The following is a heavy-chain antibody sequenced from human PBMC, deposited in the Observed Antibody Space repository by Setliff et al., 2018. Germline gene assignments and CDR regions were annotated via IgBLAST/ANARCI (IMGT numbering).Heavy chain of an antibody. J-gene: IGHJ4*02. CDR2: IYYRGDT. V-gene: IGHV4-38-2*01. CDR1: GDSLSGYY. Sequence: PSETLSLTCAVYGDSLSGYYWSWIRQSPKKGLEWIGRIYYRGDTYYNASLKGRLTISVDTAQNQFSLRLTSVTAADTAVYYCARTGTYRYFDYWGQGALVTVSS. CDR3: ARTGTYRYFDY. D-gene: IGHD1-1*01.